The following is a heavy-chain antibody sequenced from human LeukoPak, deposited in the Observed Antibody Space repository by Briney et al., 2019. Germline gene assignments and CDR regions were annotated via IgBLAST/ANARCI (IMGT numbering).Heavy chain of an antibody. V-gene: IGHV3-23*01. D-gene: IGHD1-1*01. CDR2: IDMSGGST. Sequence: GGSLRLSCAAAGFAFSSHAMCWVRQAPGKGLEWVSSIDMSGGSTYYADSAEGRFTISRDNSKNTLYLQMNGLRVEDTALYYCANEVRPNDYWGQGTLVTVSS. CDR1: GFAFSSHA. CDR3: ANEVRPNDY. J-gene: IGHJ4*02.